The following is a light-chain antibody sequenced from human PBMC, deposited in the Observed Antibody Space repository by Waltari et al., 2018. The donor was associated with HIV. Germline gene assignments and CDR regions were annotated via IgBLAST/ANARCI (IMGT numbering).Light chain of an antibody. J-gene: IGLJ1*01. CDR2: YEG. CDR3: QMWESGSDHPGV. CDR1: NIGSNG. V-gene: IGLV3-21*01. Sequence: SSVVTQPPSVSVAPGKTATLTCGGSNIGSNGVHWYQQQRGQAPVLVLYYEGDRPSGIPGRFSGDKSGNTATLTISRVEVGDEADYYCQMWESGSDHPGVFGAGTKVTVL.